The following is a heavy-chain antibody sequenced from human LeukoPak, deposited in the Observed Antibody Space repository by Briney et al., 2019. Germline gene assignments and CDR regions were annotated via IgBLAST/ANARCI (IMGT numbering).Heavy chain of an antibody. D-gene: IGHD4-17*01. CDR1: GFTFSSYS. V-gene: IGHV3-21*01. Sequence: GGSLRLSCAASGFTFSSYSMNWVRQAPGKGLEWVSSISSSSSYIYYADSVKGRFTISRDNAKNSLHLQMNSLRAEDTAVYYCASGDYGDRTRYYFDYWGQGTLVTVSS. J-gene: IGHJ4*02. CDR2: ISSSSSYI. CDR3: ASGDYGDRTRYYFDY.